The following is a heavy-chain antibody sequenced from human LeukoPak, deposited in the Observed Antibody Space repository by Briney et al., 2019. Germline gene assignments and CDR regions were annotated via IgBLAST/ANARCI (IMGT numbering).Heavy chain of an antibody. CDR1: GGSISSSSYD. V-gene: IGHV4-39*01. Sequence: PSETLSLTCTVSGGSISSSSYDWGWIRQPPGKGLEWIGSIYYSGCTYYNPFLKSRVTISVDTSKSQFSLKLSSVTAADTAVYYCARQEDIVVVVAATSAFDIWGQGTMVTVSS. D-gene: IGHD2-15*01. CDR3: ARQEDIVVVVAATSAFDI. J-gene: IGHJ3*02. CDR2: IYYSGCT.